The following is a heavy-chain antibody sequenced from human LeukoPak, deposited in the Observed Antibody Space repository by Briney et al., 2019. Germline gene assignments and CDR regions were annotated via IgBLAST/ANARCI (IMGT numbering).Heavy chain of an antibody. CDR1: DDSITRGNW. D-gene: IGHD3-22*01. CDR2: IYHSGST. Sequence: SETLSLTCAVSDDSITRGNWWSWVRQPPGKGLEWIAEIYHSGSTNYNPSLKSRVSISVDESKKQFSLRLSSLTAADTAVYYCARPSETEYYYDSSGPSMAFDIWGQGTMVTVSS. V-gene: IGHV4-4*02. CDR3: ARPSETEYYYDSSGPSMAFDI. J-gene: IGHJ3*02.